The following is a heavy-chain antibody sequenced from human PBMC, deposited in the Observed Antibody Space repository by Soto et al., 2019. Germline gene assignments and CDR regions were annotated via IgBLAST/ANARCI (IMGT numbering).Heavy chain of an antibody. D-gene: IGHD3-10*01. Sequence: QVPLQESGPGLVKPSEPLSLSCPVSGGSISNYYWSWFRQTPGKGLEWIGYVHDSWGSNYNPSLKSRVAISLDTSKSQFSLKLTAVTATDAAVYYCARQGFGALHGLVDAWGQGTTVTVSS. CDR2: VHDSWGS. CDR1: GGSISNYY. CDR3: ARQGFGALHGLVDA. J-gene: IGHJ6*02. V-gene: IGHV4-59*08.